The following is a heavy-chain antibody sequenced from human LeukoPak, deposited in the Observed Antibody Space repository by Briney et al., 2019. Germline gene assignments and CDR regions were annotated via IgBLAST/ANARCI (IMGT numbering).Heavy chain of an antibody. Sequence: ASVKVSCKASGYTFTSYGISWVRQAPGQGLEWMGWISAYNGNTNYAQKLQGRVTMTTDTSTSTAYMELSSLRSDDTAVYYCARDPGLTGYSGVGDYWGQGTLVTVSS. D-gene: IGHD3-9*01. CDR1: GYTFTSYG. V-gene: IGHV1-18*01. CDR2: ISAYNGNT. J-gene: IGHJ4*02. CDR3: ARDPGLTGYSGVGDY.